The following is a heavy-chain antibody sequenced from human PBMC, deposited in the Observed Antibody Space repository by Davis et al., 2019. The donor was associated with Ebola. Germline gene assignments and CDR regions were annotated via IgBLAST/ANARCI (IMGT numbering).Heavy chain of an antibody. CDR3: ARGRLWLSYYYYGMDV. CDR2: IYYSGST. V-gene: IGHV4-59*01. D-gene: IGHD5-18*01. Sequence: SDTLSPPCTAPGCSSSSSYWSWIPQPPGKGLEWIGYIYYSGSTNYNPSLKSRVTISVDTSKNQFSLKLSSVTAADTAVYYCARGRLWLSYYYYGMDVWGQGTTVTVSS. J-gene: IGHJ6*02. CDR1: GCSSSSSY.